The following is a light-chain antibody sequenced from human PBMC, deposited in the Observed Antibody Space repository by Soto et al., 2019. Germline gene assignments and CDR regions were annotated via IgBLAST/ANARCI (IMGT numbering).Light chain of an antibody. CDR1: SSDVGGYTY. Sequence: GTSSDVGGYTYVSWFQQHPGKAPKLMISEVSNRPSGVSNRFSASKSGNTASLTISGLQSEDEATYYCSSYSSRSTLVFGTGTKVTVL. V-gene: IGLV2-14*01. CDR3: SSYSSRSTLV. CDR2: EVS. J-gene: IGLJ1*01.